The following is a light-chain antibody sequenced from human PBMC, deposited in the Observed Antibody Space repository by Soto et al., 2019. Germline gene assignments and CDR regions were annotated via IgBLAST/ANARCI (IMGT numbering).Light chain of an antibody. CDR3: SSYTSSSTVI. CDR2: DVS. CDR1: SSALRGYNS. V-gene: IGLV2-14*01. J-gene: IGLJ2*01. Sequence: QSALTQPASVSGSPGQSITISCSGTSSALRGYNSVSWYQQHPGRAPKLMIYDVSNRPSGVSNRFSGSKSANSASLTISGLQAEDEADYYCSSYTSSSTVIFGGGIKLTVL.